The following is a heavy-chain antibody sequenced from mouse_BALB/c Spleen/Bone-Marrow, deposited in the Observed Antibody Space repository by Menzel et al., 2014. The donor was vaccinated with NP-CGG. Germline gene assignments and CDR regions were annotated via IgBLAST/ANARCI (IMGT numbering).Heavy chain of an antibody. D-gene: IGHD1-1*01. CDR1: GYTFSSYW. CDR3: ARCYYGSSYFAY. V-gene: IGHV1-9*01. Sequence: QVQLQQSGAELMKPGASVKISCKATGYTFSSYWIEWVKQRPGHGLEWIGEILPGSGGTNYNEKFKGKATLTADTSSNTAYMQLSSLTSEDSAVYYCARCYYGSSYFAYWGQGTLVTVSA. J-gene: IGHJ3*01. CDR2: ILPGSGGT.